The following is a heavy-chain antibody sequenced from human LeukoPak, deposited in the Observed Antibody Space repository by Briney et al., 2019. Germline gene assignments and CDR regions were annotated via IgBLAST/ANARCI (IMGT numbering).Heavy chain of an antibody. J-gene: IGHJ3*02. CDR3: ARSPWTSGYTGAPI. Sequence: SETLSLTCTVSGGSISSSRYYWGWVRQPPGKGLEWIWRSYYSGSTSYHPALKRRVTVSVDTSKTQFSQQLDSVTHADTSVYYCARSPWTSGYTGAPIWGQGTMVTVSS. D-gene: IGHD3-22*01. CDR1: GGSISSSRYY. CDR2: SYYSGST. V-gene: IGHV4-39*01.